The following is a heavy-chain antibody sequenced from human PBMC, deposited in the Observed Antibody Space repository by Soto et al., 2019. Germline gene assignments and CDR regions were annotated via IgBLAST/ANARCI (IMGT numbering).Heavy chain of an antibody. D-gene: IGHD1-7*01. CDR3: ARDFWNSLARFYTMDV. J-gene: IGHJ6*02. Sequence: PGGSLRLSCVASGFNFGTYAMHWVRQAPGKGLEWVAVISYDGSDKYYADSVKGRFTISRDTSKNTLYLQMSSLSPEDTAVFYCARDFWNSLARFYTMDVRSQGTTVTVSS. CDR1: GFNFGTYA. CDR2: ISYDGSDK. V-gene: IGHV3-30-3*01.